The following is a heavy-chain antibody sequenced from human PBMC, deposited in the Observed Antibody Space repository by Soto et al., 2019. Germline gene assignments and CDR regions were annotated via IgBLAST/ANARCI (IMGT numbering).Heavy chain of an antibody. CDR3: AHRPSGWYLFDY. D-gene: IGHD6-19*01. CDR2: IYWNDYK. J-gene: IGHJ4*02. V-gene: IGHV2-5*01. Sequence: QITLKESGPTLVRPTQTLTLTCTFSGFSLSTSGLGVGWIRQPPGKALEWLALIYWNDYKGHSPSLKARLTNTKDTSKNQVVLTMTNMDPVDTATYSCAHRPSGWYLFDYWGQGTLVTVSS. CDR1: GFSLSTSGLG.